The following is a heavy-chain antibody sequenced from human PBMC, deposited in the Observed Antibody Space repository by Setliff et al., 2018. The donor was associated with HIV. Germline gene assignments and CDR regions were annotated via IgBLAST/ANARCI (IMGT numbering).Heavy chain of an antibody. CDR2: MNPNNGNT. J-gene: IGHJ4*02. CDR3: ARDHQTMLWLDY. CDR1: GYTFTSYD. D-gene: IGHD2-21*01. V-gene: IGHV1-8*03. Sequence: GASVKVSCKASGYTFTSYDINWVRQATGQGLEWMGWMNPNNGNTGYAQKFQGRVTITADISTRTVYMELSSLTSEDTAIYYCARDHQTMLWLDYWGQGTLVTVSS.